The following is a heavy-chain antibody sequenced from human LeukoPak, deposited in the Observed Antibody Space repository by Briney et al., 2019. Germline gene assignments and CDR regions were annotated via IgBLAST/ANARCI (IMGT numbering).Heavy chain of an antibody. J-gene: IGHJ4*02. Sequence: PSQTLSLTCTVSGGSLSSGSDYWGWIRHSAGEGLEWIGRIYASGSTNYNPPLKSRLTISEDTSKNQFSLRLCSVTAADTAVFLCAREGHGLYYYDSRGYFDYWGQGTLVTVSS. V-gene: IGHV4-61*02. CDR2: IYASGST. CDR1: GGSLSSGSDY. D-gene: IGHD3-22*01. CDR3: AREGHGLYYYDSRGYFDY.